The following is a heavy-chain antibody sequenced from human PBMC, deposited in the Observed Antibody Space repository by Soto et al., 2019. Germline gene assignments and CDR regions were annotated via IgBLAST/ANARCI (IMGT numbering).Heavy chain of an antibody. J-gene: IGHJ6*02. CDR2: IYPSDSDI. Sequence: GESLKISCKTSGYSFASHWIGWVRQMPGKGLEWMGIIYPSDSDIRYRPSFQGQVTISVDKSISTAYLQWSSLKASDTATYYCARQDYSNYRGGMDAWGQGTTVTVSS. V-gene: IGHV5-51*01. D-gene: IGHD2-2*01. CDR1: GYSFASHW. CDR3: ARQDYSNYRGGMDA.